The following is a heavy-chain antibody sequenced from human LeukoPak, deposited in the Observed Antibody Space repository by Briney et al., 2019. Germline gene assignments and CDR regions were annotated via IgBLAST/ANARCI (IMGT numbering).Heavy chain of an antibody. CDR1: GYTLSRYG. J-gene: IGHJ4*02. CDR2: SSAYNENT. V-gene: IGHV1-18*01. CDR3: AKVHCISTNCNHIWTYFDY. Sequence: GASVKVSCKASGYTLSRYGISWVRQAPGQGLEWMGWSSAYNENTNSALKVQGRVTMTTDTSTSTAYMELRSLRSDDTAVYYCAKVHCISTNCNHIWTYFDYWGQGTLVTVSS. D-gene: IGHD2-2*01.